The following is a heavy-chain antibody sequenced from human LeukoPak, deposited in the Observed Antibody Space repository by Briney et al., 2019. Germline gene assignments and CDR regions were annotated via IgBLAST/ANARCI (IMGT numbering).Heavy chain of an antibody. J-gene: IGHJ4*02. D-gene: IGHD6-19*01. CDR3: ARQGSGWYSGA. Sequence: GESLKISGKGSGYSFTSYLSGGGRQMPGKGLGGMGIFYAGDSDTRYSASFRGQATISAPKSISIAYLQWSSLKASHTAMYYCARQGSGWYSGAWGQGTLVTVSS. V-gene: IGHV5-51*01. CDR1: GYSFTSYL. CDR2: FYAGDSDT.